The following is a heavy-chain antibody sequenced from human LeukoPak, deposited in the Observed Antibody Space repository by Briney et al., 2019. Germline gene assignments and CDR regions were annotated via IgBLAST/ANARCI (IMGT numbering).Heavy chain of an antibody. J-gene: IGHJ5*02. CDR2: FDPEDGET. V-gene: IGHV1-24*01. D-gene: IGHD6-13*01. CDR1: GYTLTELS. CDR3: ATDPRPHIAAAGTPGWFDP. Sequence: GASVKVSCKVSGYTLTELSMHWVRQAPGKGLEWMGGFDPEDGETIYAQKFQGRVTMTEDTSTDTAYMELSSLRSEDTAVYYCATDPRPHIAAAGTPGWFDPWGQGTLVTVSS.